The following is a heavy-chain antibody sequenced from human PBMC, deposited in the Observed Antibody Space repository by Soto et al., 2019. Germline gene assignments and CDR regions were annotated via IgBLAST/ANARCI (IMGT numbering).Heavy chain of an antibody. J-gene: IGHJ4*02. CDR1: GGSFSGYY. CDR2: INHSGST. Sequence: SETLSLTCAVYGGSFSGYYWSWIRQPPGKGLEWIGEINHSGSTDYNPSLKSRVTISVDTSKNQFSLKLSSVTAADTAVYYCARHSPLITMVRGVTNRFDYWGQGTLVTVAS. CDR3: ARHSPLITMVRGVTNRFDY. V-gene: IGHV4-34*01. D-gene: IGHD3-10*01.